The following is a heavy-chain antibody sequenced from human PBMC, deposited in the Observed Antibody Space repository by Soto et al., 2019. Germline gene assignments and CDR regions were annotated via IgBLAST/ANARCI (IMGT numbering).Heavy chain of an antibody. J-gene: IGHJ4*02. CDR1: GGSFRVYY. CDR2: INHSGST. V-gene: IGHV4-34*01. CDR3: ARNRIDYYDSSGYQNPRFDY. Sequence: SETLSLTCAVYGGSFRVYYWSWIRQPPGKGLEWIGEINHSGSTNYNPSLKSRVTISVDTSKNQFSLKLSSVTAADTAVYYCARNRIDYYDSSGYQNPRFDYWGQGTLVTVSS. D-gene: IGHD3-22*01.